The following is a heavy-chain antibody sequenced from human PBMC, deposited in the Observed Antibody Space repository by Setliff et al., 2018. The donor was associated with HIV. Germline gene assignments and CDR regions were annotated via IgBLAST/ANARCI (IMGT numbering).Heavy chain of an antibody. CDR2: IFRSGTT. CDR1: GGSFGDYH. D-gene: IGHD3-10*01. CDR3: ARDRHYSGLGSYGP. Sequence: PSETLSLTCTLPGGSFGDYHWSWIRQPAGRGLEWIGRIFRSGTTDYKFSLKSRVTISIDTSRNQFSLRLTSVTAEDTAVYYCARDRHYSGLGSYGPWGPGTLVTVSS. V-gene: IGHV4-4*07. J-gene: IGHJ5*02.